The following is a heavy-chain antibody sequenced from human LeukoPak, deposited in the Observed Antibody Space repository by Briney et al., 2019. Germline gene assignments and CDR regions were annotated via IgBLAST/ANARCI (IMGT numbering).Heavy chain of an antibody. J-gene: IGHJ4*02. V-gene: IGHV3-9*01. CDR1: GFTFYDYA. CDR3: ARDHYYDSSGYHYFDY. D-gene: IGHD3-22*01. CDR2: ISWNSGRI. Sequence: GRSLRLSCADSGFTFYDYAMHWVRQAPGKGLEWVSGISWNSGRIGYADSVKGRLTISRDNAKNSWYLQMNSLRAEDTAFYYCARDHYYDSSGYHYFDYWGQGTLVTVSS.